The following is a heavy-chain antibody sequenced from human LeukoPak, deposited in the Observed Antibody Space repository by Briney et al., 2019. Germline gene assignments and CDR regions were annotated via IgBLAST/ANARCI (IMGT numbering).Heavy chain of an antibody. Sequence: KPSEALSLTCTVSGGSISSSSYYWGWIRQPPGKGLEWIGSIYYSGSTYYNPSLKSRVTISVDTSKNQFSLKLSSVTAADTAVYYCARTIVVVVAAYNWFDPWGQGTLVTVSS. V-gene: IGHV4-39*07. CDR2: IYYSGST. CDR3: ARTIVVVVAAYNWFDP. J-gene: IGHJ5*02. CDR1: GGSISSSSYY. D-gene: IGHD2-15*01.